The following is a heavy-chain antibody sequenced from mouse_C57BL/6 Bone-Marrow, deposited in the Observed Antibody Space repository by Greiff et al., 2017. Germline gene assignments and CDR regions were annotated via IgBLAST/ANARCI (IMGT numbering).Heavy chain of an antibody. CDR2: INYDGSST. J-gene: IGHJ2*01. CDR3: ARDGYYGNYFDY. Sequence: EVQLVESEGGLVQPGSSMKLSCTASGFTFSDYYMAWVRQVPEKGLEWVANINYDGSSTYYLDSLKSRFIISRDNAKNILYLQMSSLKSEDTATYYWARDGYYGNYFDYWGQGTTLTVSS. D-gene: IGHD2-3*01. V-gene: IGHV5-16*01. CDR1: GFTFSDYY.